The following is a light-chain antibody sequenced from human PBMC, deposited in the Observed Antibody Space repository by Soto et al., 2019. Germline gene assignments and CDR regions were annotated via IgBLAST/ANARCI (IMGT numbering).Light chain of an antibody. Sequence: QSALTQPPSVSGAPGQRVTISCTGSSSNIGAGYDVHWYQQLPGTAPKLLIYGNSNRPSGVPDRFSGSKSGTSASLAITGLQAEDEDDHYCQSYDSSLSGSVFGGGTQLTVL. CDR2: GNS. CDR3: QSYDSSLSGSV. CDR1: SSNIGAGYD. V-gene: IGLV1-40*01. J-gene: IGLJ7*01.